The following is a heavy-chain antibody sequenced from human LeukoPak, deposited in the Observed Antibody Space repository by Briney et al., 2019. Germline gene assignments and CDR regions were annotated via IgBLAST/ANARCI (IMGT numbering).Heavy chain of an antibody. J-gene: IGHJ4*02. Sequence: SETLSLTCAVYGGSFSGYYWSWIRQPPGKGLEWVGEINHSGSTNYNPPFKNRVTISVETSKNHFSLKLSSVTAADTAVYYCARVATRRDGYNPDYWGQGTLVTVSS. V-gene: IGHV4-34*01. CDR2: INHSGST. D-gene: IGHD5-24*01. CDR3: ARVATRRDGYNPDY. CDR1: GGSFSGYY.